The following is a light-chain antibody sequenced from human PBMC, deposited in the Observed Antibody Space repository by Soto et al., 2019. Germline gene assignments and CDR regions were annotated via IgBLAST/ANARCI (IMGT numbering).Light chain of an antibody. Sequence: QSVLTQPPSVSAAPGQKVTVSCSGSRYNIGNNYVSWYQHLPGTAPKLLIYDNDKRPSGIPDRFSASKSGTSATLDITGLQTGDEADYYCEAWDSNLSGGVFGGGTKLTVL. CDR1: RYNIGNNY. CDR3: EAWDSNLSGGV. V-gene: IGLV1-51*01. J-gene: IGLJ3*02. CDR2: DND.